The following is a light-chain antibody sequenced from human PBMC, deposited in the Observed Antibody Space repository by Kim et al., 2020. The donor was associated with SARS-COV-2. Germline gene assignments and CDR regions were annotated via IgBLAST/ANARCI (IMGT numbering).Light chain of an antibody. CDR3: QQYARPPFD. CDR2: GAS. V-gene: IGKV3-20*01. CDR1: ESVTTAS. Sequence: IVLTQSPATLSVSPGERVTLSCRASESVTTASVSWHQLKPGHPPRLLIYGASYRATGIADRFSGSGSGTEFNLTSSRLEPEDLAVYYCQQYARPPFDFGGGTKLEI. J-gene: IGKJ4*01.